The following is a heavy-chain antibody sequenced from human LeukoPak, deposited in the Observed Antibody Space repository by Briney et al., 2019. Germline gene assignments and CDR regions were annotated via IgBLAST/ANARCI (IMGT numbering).Heavy chain of an antibody. CDR3: ARVRSDFGVVINFDY. J-gene: IGHJ4*02. CDR1: GYTFTSYG. Sequence: GASVKVSCKASGYTFTSYGISWVRQAPGQGLEWMGWISAYNGNTNYVQKLQGRVTMTTDTSTSKAYMELRSLRSDDTAVYYCARVRSDFGVVINFDYWGQGTLVTVSS. V-gene: IGHV1-18*01. CDR2: ISAYNGNT. D-gene: IGHD3-3*01.